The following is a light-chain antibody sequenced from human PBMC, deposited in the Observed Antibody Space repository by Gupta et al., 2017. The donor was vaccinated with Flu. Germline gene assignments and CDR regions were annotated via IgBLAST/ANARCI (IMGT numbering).Light chain of an antibody. CDR3: QQYKNWPPMYT. J-gene: IGKJ2*01. CDR1: QTITTN. V-gene: IGKV3-15*01. CDR2: GAS. Sequence: ATLSCRASQTITTNLAWYQQKPGQAPRLLIYGASTRATGVPVRFSGSGSGTEFTLTISSLQSEDFAVYYCQQYKNWPPMYTFGQGTTLEI.